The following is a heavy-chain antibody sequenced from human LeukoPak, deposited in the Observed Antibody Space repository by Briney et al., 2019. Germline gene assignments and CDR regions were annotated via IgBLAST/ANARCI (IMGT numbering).Heavy chain of an antibody. CDR3: ARGIGWYYY. Sequence: PSETLSLTCTVSGGSINNYYWSWIRQPPGKGLEWIGYIYYSGSTNYNPSLESRVTISVDTSKNQLSLKLSSVTAADTAVYYCARGIGWYYYRGQGTLVTVSS. J-gene: IGHJ4*02. V-gene: IGHV4-59*08. CDR1: GGSINNYY. D-gene: IGHD6-19*01. CDR2: IYYSGST.